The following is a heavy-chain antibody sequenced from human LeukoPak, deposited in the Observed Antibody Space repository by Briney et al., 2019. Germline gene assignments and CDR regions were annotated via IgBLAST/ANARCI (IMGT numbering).Heavy chain of an antibody. CDR2: IYTSGST. CDR3: ARGAPPQN. V-gene: IGHV4-61*02. Sequence: TPQTLSLTCTVSGGSISSGSYYWSWIRQPAGKGLEWIGRIYTSGSTNYNPSLKSRVTISVDTSKNQFSLKLTSVTAADTAVYYCARGAPPQNWGQGTLVTVSS. CDR1: GGSISSGSYY. J-gene: IGHJ4*02.